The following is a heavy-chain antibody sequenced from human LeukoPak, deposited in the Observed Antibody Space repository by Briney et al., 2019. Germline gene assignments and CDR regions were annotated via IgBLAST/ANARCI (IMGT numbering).Heavy chain of an antibody. CDR2: ISGSGGST. Sequence: GGSLRLSCAASGFTFSSYAMSWVRQAPGKGLEWVSAISGSGGSTYYADSVKGRFTISRDNSKNTLYLQMNSLRAEDTAVYYCAKHYDSGSYYYYYMDVWGKGTMVTVSS. CDR3: AKHYDSGSYYYYYMDV. D-gene: IGHD3-10*01. V-gene: IGHV3-23*01. J-gene: IGHJ6*03. CDR1: GFTFSSYA.